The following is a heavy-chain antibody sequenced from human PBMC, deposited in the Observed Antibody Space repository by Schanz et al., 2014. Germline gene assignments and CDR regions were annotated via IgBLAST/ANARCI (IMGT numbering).Heavy chain of an antibody. CDR1: GFTFSSYA. D-gene: IGHD3-22*01. Sequence: EVQLLESGGGLVQPGGSLRLSCAASGFTFSSYAMTWVRQAPGMGLEWVSAISGRDGSTYYADSVRGRFTISRDNAKNSLYLQMNSLRAEDTAVYYCVSVYDSSGYVSFNYWGQGTLVTVSS. V-gene: IGHV3-23*01. J-gene: IGHJ4*02. CDR2: ISGRDGST. CDR3: VSVYDSSGYVSFNY.